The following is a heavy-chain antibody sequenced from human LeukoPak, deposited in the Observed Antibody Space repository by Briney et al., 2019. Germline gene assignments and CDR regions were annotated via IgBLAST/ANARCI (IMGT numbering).Heavy chain of an antibody. D-gene: IGHD5-18*01. CDR1: GGTFNNYA. J-gene: IGHJ4*02. V-gene: IGHV1-69*06. Sequence: SVKVSCNASGGTFNNYAFNWLRQPPRQGLEWMGGSSPIFGTANYVQKFQGRVTITADKSTSTLFMELSSLRSEDTAIYYCARASSDDTAMATPFPYWAQGTLVTVFS. CDR3: ARASSDDTAMATPFPY. CDR2: SSPIFGTA.